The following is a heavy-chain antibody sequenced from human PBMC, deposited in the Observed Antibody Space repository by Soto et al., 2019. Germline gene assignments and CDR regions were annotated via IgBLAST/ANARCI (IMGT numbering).Heavy chain of an antibody. Sequence: EVQLVESGGGLVKPGGSLRLSCAASGFTFSSYSMNWVRQAPGKGLEWVSSISSSSSYIYYADSVKGRFTISRDNAKNSLYLQMHSLRAEDTAVYYCASGSRGDIVLGPAALGYYYYGMDVWGQGTTVTVSS. V-gene: IGHV3-21*01. CDR3: ASGSRGDIVLGPAALGYYYYGMDV. CDR2: ISSSSSYI. J-gene: IGHJ6*02. CDR1: GFTFSSYS. D-gene: IGHD2-2*01.